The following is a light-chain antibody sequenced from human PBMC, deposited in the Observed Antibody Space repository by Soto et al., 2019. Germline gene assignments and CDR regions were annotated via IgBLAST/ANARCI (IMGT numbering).Light chain of an antibody. V-gene: IGKV3-20*01. CDR2: GAS. Sequence: EIVLTQSPGTLSLSPGERATLSCRASQSVSSSYLAWYQQKPGQAPRLLIYGASSRATGSPDRFSGSGSGTDFSLTISSLEPEDFAVDYCQQYGSSPPITFGQGTRVEIK. CDR3: QQYGSSPPIT. J-gene: IGKJ5*01. CDR1: QSVSSSY.